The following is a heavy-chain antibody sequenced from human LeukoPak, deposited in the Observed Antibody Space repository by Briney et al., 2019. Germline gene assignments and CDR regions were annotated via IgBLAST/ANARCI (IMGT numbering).Heavy chain of an antibody. CDR2: FDPEDGET. D-gene: IGHD2-2*02. CDR3: ATGYATAAIFRLGY. V-gene: IGHV1-24*01. Sequence: ASVKVSCKVSGYTLTELSMHWVRQAPGKGLEWMGGFDPEDGETIYAQKFQGRVTMTEDTSTDTAYMELSSLRSEDTAVYYCATGYATAAIFRLGYWGQGTLVTVSS. CDR1: GYTLTELS. J-gene: IGHJ4*02.